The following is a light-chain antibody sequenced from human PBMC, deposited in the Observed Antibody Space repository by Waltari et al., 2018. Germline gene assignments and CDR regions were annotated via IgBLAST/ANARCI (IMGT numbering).Light chain of an antibody. Sequence: DIQMTQSPSSLSASVGDRVTITCRASQGISTELSWYQAKPGKAPTLLIDDAYSLARGVSSRFRGSGSGTEFTLTISSLQPEDVATYYCQQDENSPLTFGGGTKVEVK. J-gene: IGKJ4*01. CDR2: DAY. V-gene: IGKV1-17*01. CDR1: QGISTE. CDR3: QQDENSPLT.